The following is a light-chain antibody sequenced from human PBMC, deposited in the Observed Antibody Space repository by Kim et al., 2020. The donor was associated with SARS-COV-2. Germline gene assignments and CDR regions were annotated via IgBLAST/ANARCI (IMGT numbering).Light chain of an antibody. CDR3: QQSHTTPLLT. Sequence: IVMTQSPATLSVSPGERVTLSCRASQSVKNNLAWYQQRPGQAPRLLIYGASTRATDISARFSGSGSGTDFTLTISNVQPEDFATYYCQQSHTTPLLTFGGGTKVDIK. J-gene: IGKJ4*01. CDR1: QSVKNN. V-gene: IGKV3-15*01. CDR2: GAS.